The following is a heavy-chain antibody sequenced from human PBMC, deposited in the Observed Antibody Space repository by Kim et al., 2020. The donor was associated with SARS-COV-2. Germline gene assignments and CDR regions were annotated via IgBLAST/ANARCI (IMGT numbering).Heavy chain of an antibody. CDR2: ISSSSSYI. Sequence: GGSLRLSCAASGFTFSSYSMNWVRQAPGKGLEWVSSISSSSSYIYYADSVKGRFTISRDNAKNSLYLQMNSLRAEDTAVYYCARKGLLLWFGELLLPDAFDIWGQGTMVTVSS. CDR3: ARKGLLLWFGELLLPDAFDI. D-gene: IGHD3-10*01. V-gene: IGHV3-21*01. J-gene: IGHJ3*02. CDR1: GFTFSSYS.